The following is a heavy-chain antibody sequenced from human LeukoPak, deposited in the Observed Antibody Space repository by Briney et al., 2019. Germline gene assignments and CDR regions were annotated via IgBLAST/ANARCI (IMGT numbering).Heavy chain of an antibody. Sequence: SQTLSLTCTVSGGSISSGSYYWSWIRQPAGKGLEWIGYIYYSGSTNYNPSLKSRVTISVDTSKNQFSLKLSSVTAADTAVYYCARVPGVWGSYRINWFDPWGQGTLVTVSS. D-gene: IGHD3-16*02. CDR2: IYYSGST. J-gene: IGHJ5*02. V-gene: IGHV4-61*10. CDR1: GGSISSGSYY. CDR3: ARVPGVWGSYRINWFDP.